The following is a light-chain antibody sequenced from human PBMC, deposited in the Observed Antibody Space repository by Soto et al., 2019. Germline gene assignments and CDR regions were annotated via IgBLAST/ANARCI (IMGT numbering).Light chain of an antibody. CDR2: DAS. CDR1: QSIRTW. V-gene: IGKV1-5*01. Sequence: DIQMTQSPSTLSASVGDRVTITCRASQSIRTWLAWYQHKPGKAPKFLIYDASTVESGVPSRFSGSGSGTEFTLTISDLQPDDCATYYGQQYHNYPRTVGQGTRVEIK. J-gene: IGKJ1*01. CDR3: QQYHNYPRT.